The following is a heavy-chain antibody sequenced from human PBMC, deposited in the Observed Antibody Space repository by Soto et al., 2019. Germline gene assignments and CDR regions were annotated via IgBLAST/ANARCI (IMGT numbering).Heavy chain of an antibody. CDR2: ICGSADST. D-gene: IGHD2-8*01. J-gene: IGHJ6*02. V-gene: IGHV3-23*01. Sequence: EVQLLESGGGFIHPGGSLRLSCAASGFSFSSFAMNWVRQAPGKGLEWVSIICGSADSTFYADSVKSRFTISRDNSKSTLYLQINSLRAEDTAVYYCAKTRGAMIYAISVYGMDVWGQGTTVTVSS. CDR1: GFSFSSFA. CDR3: AKTRGAMIYAISVYGMDV.